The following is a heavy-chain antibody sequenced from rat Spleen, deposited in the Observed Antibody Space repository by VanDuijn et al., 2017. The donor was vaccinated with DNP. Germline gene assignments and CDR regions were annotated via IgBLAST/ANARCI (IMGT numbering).Heavy chain of an antibody. CDR1: GFSFSDYD. Sequence: EVQLVESGGGLVQPGRSMKLSCVASGFSFSDYDMAWVRQAPTQGLEWVACMSPTTRSSYYRDSVRGRFTVSRDDSTSTLYLQMDSLRSEDTATYYCARWPGYNPPYAMDAWGQGTSVTVSS. CDR2: MSPTTRSS. V-gene: IGHV5-25*01. J-gene: IGHJ4*01. CDR3: ARWPGYNPPYAMDA. D-gene: IGHD1-4*01.